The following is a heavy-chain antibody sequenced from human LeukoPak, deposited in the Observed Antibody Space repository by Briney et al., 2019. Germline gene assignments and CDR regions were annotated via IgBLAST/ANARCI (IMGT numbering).Heavy chain of an antibody. D-gene: IGHD3-10*01. CDR3: ARNLPRITMVRGGYFHY. V-gene: IGHV1-2*02. Sequence: ASVTVSCKASGYTFTGYYMHWVRQAPGQGLEWMGWINPNSGGTNYAQKFQGRVTMTRDTSISTAYMELSRLRSDDTAVYYCARNLPRITMVRGGYFHYWGQGTLVTVSS. J-gene: IGHJ4*02. CDR2: INPNSGGT. CDR1: GYTFTGYY.